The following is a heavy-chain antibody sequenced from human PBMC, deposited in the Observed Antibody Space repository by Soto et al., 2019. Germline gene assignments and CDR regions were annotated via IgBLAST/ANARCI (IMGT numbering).Heavy chain of an antibody. Sequence: EVQLVESGGGLVQPGGSLRLSCAASGFTVSIYWMKWVRQTPVKGLEWVANINQDGSRKNYVDSVRGRLTISRDNAKNSLYLQMSSLRAEDTAIYYCARGPGGSNDGSFNYWGQGALVTVSS. V-gene: IGHV3-7*05. CDR2: INQDGSRK. CDR3: ARGPGGSNDGSFNY. J-gene: IGHJ4*02. CDR1: GFTVSIYW. D-gene: IGHD1-26*01.